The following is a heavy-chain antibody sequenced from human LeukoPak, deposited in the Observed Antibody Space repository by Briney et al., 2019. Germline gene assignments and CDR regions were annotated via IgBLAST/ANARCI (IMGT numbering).Heavy chain of an antibody. CDR1: GGTFSSNA. V-gene: IGHV1-69*01. CDR3: ARATGNSDHSPQEPIDLYFDL. J-gene: IGHJ2*01. Sequence: GSSVKVSCKASGGTFSSNAISWVRQAPGQGLEWMGGIIPIFGAANYAQKFQGRVTITADESTSTAYMELRSLRSEDTAVYYCARATGNSDHSPQEPIDLYFDLWGRGTLVTVSS. D-gene: IGHD4-23*01. CDR2: IIPIFGAA.